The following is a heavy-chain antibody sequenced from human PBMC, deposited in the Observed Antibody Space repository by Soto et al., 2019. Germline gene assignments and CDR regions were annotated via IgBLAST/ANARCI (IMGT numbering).Heavy chain of an antibody. CDR1: GGTFSSYA. J-gene: IGHJ4*02. V-gene: IGHV1-69*01. Sequence: QVQLVQSGAEVKKPGSSVKVSCKASGGTFSSYAISWVRQAPGQGLEWMGGIIPIFGTANYAQKFQGRVTITADESTSTAHMELSSLRSEDTAVYYCARDLRGLWFGESHPPDWGQGTLVTVSS. CDR3: ARDLRGLWFGESHPPD. D-gene: IGHD3-10*01. CDR2: IIPIFGTA.